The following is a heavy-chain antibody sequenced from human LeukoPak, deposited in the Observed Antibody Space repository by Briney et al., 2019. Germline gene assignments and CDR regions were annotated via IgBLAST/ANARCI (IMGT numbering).Heavy chain of an antibody. CDR1: GGSISSYY. J-gene: IGHJ4*02. CDR3: ARSTSSSDFDY. Sequence: PSETLSLTCTVSGGSISSYYWSWIRQPPGKGLEWIGYIYYSGSANYNPALKSRVTISVDTSKNQFSLKLSSVPAADTAVYYCARSTSSSDFDYWGQGTLVAVSS. V-gene: IGHV4-59*01. D-gene: IGHD6-6*01. CDR2: IYYSGSA.